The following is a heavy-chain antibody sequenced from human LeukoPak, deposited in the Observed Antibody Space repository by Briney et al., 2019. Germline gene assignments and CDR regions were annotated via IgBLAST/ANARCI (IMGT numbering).Heavy chain of an antibody. CDR1: GFTFSGSA. D-gene: IGHD1-7*01. V-gene: IGHV3-73*01. CDR2: IRSKANSYAT. J-gene: IGHJ6*04. Sequence: GGSLRLSCAASGFTFSGSAMHWVRQASGKGLEWVGRIRSKANSYATAYAASVKGRFTISRDDSKNTAYLQMNSLKTEDTAVYYCTRIEYWNSDVWGKGTTVTVSS. CDR3: TRIEYWNSDV.